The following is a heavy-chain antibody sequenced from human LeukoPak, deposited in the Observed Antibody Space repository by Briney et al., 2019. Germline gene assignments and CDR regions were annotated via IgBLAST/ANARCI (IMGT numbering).Heavy chain of an antibody. J-gene: IGHJ4*02. CDR1: GYTFTSYG. CDR3: ARYPGKLELWRRYFDY. Sequence: ASVKVSCKASGYTFTSYGISWVRQAPGQGLEWMGWISAYNGNTNYAQKLQGRVTMTTDTSTSTAYMELRSLRSDDTAVCYCARYPGKLELWRRYFDYWGQGTLVTVSS. V-gene: IGHV1-18*01. CDR2: ISAYNGNT. D-gene: IGHD1-7*01.